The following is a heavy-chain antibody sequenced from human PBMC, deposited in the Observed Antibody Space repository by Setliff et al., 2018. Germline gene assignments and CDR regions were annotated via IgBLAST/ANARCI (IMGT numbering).Heavy chain of an antibody. CDR1: AYSFTDYY. D-gene: IGHD6-13*01. J-gene: IGHJ4*02. CDR3: ARGGMAAAGRKGVFEH. CDR2: INTGGGSA. Sequence: ASVKVSCKTSAYSFTDYYIQWVRQAPGQGLEWMGIINTGGGSASYAQKFQGRVTMTSDTSTSTVYMEVNSVTSDDTAMYFCARGGMAAAGRKGVFEHWGQGTLVTVSS. V-gene: IGHV1-46*01.